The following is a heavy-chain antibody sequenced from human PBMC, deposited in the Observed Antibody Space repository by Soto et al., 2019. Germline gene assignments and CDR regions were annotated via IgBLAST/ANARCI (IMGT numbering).Heavy chain of an antibody. D-gene: IGHD3-16*01. CDR1: GGLFSSYA. V-gene: IGHV1-69*01. CDR2: IIPVFGTT. CDR3: AMGGSPYVWFNEF. J-gene: IGHJ4*02. Sequence: QVQLVQSGAEVKKPGSSMKISCKASGGLFSSYAISWVRQAPGQGLESMGGIIPVFGTTNYAQKFQDRVTITADESTNTAYMDLSSLRSEDTAIYYCAMGGSPYVWFNEFWGQGTLVTVSS.